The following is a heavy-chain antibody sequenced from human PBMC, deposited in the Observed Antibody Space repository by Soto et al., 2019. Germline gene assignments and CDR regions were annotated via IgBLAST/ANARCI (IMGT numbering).Heavy chain of an antibody. J-gene: IGHJ6*03. Sequence: GALRLSCAASGFTFSSYDMHWVRQATGKGLEWVSAIGAAGDTYYPGSVKGRFTISRENAKNSLYLQMNSLRAGDTAVYYCARAGSGEGDYYYMDVWGKGTTVTVS. CDR1: GFTFSSYD. V-gene: IGHV3-13*01. CDR2: IGAAGDT. CDR3: ARAGSGEGDYYYMDV. D-gene: IGHD3-10*01.